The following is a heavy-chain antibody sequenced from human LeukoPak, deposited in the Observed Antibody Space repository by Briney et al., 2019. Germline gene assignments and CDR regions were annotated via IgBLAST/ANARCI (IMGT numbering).Heavy chain of an antibody. J-gene: IGHJ4*02. V-gene: IGHV3-21*01. CDR3: ARCTTGRAFGSLREIKRSREIDY. Sequence: GGSLRLSCEASGFTFSSYNMNWVRQAPGKRLEWVSSITSSSSYVFYADSVKGRFTISRDNAKNSLYLQMNSLRVEDTAVYYCARCTTGRAFGSLREIKRSREIDYWGQGTLVTASS. CDR2: ITSSSSYV. CDR1: GFTFSSYN. D-gene: IGHD1-1*01.